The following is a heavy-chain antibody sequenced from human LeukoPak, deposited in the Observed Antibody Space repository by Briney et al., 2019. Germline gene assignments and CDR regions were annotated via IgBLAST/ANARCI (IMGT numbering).Heavy chain of an antibody. CDR2: IYPGDSDT. CDR3: ARSGITFGGEPNDY. V-gene: IGHV5-51*01. Sequence: GGSLRLSCKGSGYSFTSYWIGWVRQMPGKGLEWMGIIYPGDSDTRYSPSFQGQVTISADKSISTAYLRWSSLKASDTAMYYCARSGITFGGEPNDYWGQGTLVTVSS. J-gene: IGHJ4*02. CDR1: GYSFTSYW. D-gene: IGHD3-16*01.